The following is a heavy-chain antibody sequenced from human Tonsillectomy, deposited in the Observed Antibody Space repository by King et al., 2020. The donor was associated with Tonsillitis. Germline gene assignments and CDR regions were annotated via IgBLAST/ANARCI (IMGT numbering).Heavy chain of an antibody. J-gene: IGHJ4*02. CDR2: IYYNGST. V-gene: IGHV4-39*01. CDR3: ASGTGFSGSLDYFDY. D-gene: IGHD1-26*01. CDR1: GCSISSSSYY. Sequence: QVQLQESGPGLVKPSETLSLTCTVSGCSISSSSYYWGWIRQPPGKGLEWIGSIYYNGSTYYNPSLKSRVTISVDTSNNQFSLKLRSWTAADTAVYYCASGTGFSGSLDYFDYWGQGTLVTVSS.